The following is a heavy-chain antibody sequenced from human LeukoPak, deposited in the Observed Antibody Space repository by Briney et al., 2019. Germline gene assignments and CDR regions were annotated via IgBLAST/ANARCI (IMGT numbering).Heavy chain of an antibody. CDR1: GFTFSSYG. J-gene: IGHJ4*02. D-gene: IGHD6-13*01. Sequence: GGSLRLSCAASGFTFSSYGMHWARQAPGKGLEWVAVISYDGSNKYYADSVKGRFTISRDNSKNTLYLQMNSLRAEDTAVYYCARGDSSSWLSLDYWGQGTLVTVSS. V-gene: IGHV3-30*03. CDR2: ISYDGSNK. CDR3: ARGDSSSWLSLDY.